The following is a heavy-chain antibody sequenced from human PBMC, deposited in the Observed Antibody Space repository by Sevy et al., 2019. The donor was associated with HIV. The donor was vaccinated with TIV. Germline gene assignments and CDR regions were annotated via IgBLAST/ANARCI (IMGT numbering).Heavy chain of an antibody. CDR1: GLSVTNNG. CDR3: VRVTPDEDGTTLDS. CDR2: IWHDGTKK. V-gene: IGHV3-33*08. D-gene: IGHD4-4*01. J-gene: IGHJ4*02. Sequence: GGSLRLSCEVSGLSVTNNGMHWVRQAPGKGLEWVAIIWHDGTKKHYLESVKGRFTISRDNSKNTVYLQMNSLRVEDSGTYYCVRVTPDEDGTTLDSWGLGTLVTVSS.